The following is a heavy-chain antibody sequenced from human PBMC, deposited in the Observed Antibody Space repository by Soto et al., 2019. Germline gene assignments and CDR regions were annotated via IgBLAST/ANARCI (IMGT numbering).Heavy chain of an antibody. D-gene: IGHD3-22*01. CDR1: GFTFSSYA. Sequence: GGSLRPSCAASGFTFSSYAMSWVRQAPGKGLEWVSAISGSGGSTYYADSVKGRFTISRDNSKNTLYLQMNSLRAEDTAVYYCAKDDPPYYYDSRGYNFWGQGTLVTVSS. J-gene: IGHJ4*02. CDR3: AKDDPPYYYDSRGYNF. V-gene: IGHV3-23*01. CDR2: ISGSGGST.